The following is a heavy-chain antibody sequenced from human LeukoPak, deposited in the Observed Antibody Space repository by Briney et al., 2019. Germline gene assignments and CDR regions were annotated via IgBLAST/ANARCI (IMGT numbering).Heavy chain of an antibody. CDR3: ARDRAGYSYGPTWPIDY. V-gene: IGHV1-18*04. J-gene: IGHJ4*02. CDR2: ISAYNGNT. D-gene: IGHD5-18*01. CDR1: GYTFTSYG. Sequence: GALVKVSCKASGYTFTSYGISWVRQAPGQGLEWMGWISAYNGNTNYAQKLQGRVTMTTDTSTSTAYMELRSLRSDDTAVYYCARDRAGYSYGPTWPIDYWGQGTLVTVSS.